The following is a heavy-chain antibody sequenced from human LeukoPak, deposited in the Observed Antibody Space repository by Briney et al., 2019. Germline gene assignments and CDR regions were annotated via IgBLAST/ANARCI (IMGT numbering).Heavy chain of an antibody. D-gene: IGHD6-13*01. J-gene: IGHJ4*02. CDR2: INPNSGGT. Sequence: ASVKVSCKASGYTFTGYYMHWVRQIPGQGLEWMGWINPNSGGTNYAQKFQGRVTMTRDTSISTAYMELSRLRSDDTAVYYCALQYSSSWYAYFDYWGQGTLVTVSS. V-gene: IGHV1-2*02. CDR1: GYTFTGYY. CDR3: ALQYSSSWYAYFDY.